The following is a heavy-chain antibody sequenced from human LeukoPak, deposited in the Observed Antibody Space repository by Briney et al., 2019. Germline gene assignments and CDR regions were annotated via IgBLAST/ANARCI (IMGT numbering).Heavy chain of an antibody. V-gene: IGHV4-38-2*02. D-gene: IGHD3-22*01. Sequence: PSETLSLTCAVSGYSISSGYYWGWIRQPPGKGLEWIGSIYQSGTTYYSPPLKSRVTISVDTSKNQFSLRLSSVTAADTAVYYCARDGSYYYDTSGSLSAFDVWGQGTTVTVSS. CDR3: ARDGSYYYDTSGSLSAFDV. CDR2: IYQSGTT. CDR1: GYSISSGYY. J-gene: IGHJ3*01.